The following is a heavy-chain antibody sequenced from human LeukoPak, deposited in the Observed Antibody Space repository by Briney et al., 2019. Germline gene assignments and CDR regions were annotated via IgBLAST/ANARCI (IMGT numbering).Heavy chain of an antibody. J-gene: IGHJ5*02. D-gene: IGHD4-23*01. Sequence: ASVKVSCKASGYTFTSYDINWVRRATGQGLEWMGWMNPNNGNTGYAQKFQGRVTMTRNTSISTAYMELSSLRSEDTAVYYCARGGFYGGDNWFDPWGQGTLVTVSS. CDR3: ARGGFYGGDNWFDP. CDR1: GYTFTSYD. CDR2: MNPNNGNT. V-gene: IGHV1-8*01.